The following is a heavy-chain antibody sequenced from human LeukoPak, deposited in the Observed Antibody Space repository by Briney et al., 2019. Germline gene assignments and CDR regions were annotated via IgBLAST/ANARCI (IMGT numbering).Heavy chain of an antibody. J-gene: IGHJ5*02. CDR1: GDSISRGTHS. Sequence: SETLSLTCAVSGDSISRGTHSWSWIRQPPGKGLEWIGEINHSGSTNYNPSLKSRVTISVDTSKNQFSLKLSSVTAADTAVYYCARLLFIPSRPEYNWFDPWGQGTLVTVSS. CDR3: ARLLFIPSRPEYNWFDP. CDR2: INHSGST. V-gene: IGHV4-39*07. D-gene: IGHD1-14*01.